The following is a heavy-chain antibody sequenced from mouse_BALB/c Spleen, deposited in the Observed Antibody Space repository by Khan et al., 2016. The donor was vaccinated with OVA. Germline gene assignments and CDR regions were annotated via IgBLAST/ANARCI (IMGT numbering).Heavy chain of an antibody. Sequence: VQLKQSGPELLKPGASVKISCKASGYSFTSYYIHWVKQSHGRSLEWIGYIDPFNGDITPNQKFKDKATLTVDKSSSTAYIHLTSLTSEDSAVYYCARHGIATWFAYWGQGTLVTVSA. CDR3: ARHGIATWFAY. CDR1: GYSFTSYY. CDR2: IDPFNGDI. J-gene: IGHJ3*01. V-gene: IGHV1S135*01. D-gene: IGHD4-1*01.